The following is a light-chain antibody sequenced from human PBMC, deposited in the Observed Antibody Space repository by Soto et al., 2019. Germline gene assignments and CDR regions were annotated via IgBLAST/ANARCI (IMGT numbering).Light chain of an antibody. J-gene: IGLJ3*02. CDR3: AAWDDSLISWV. Sequence: QLVLTQPPSASGTPGQRVTISCSGSSPNIGSNYVYWYQQLPGTAPKLLIYKNNQRPSGVPDRFSGSKSGTSASLAISGLRSEDEADYYCAAWDDSLISWVFGGGTKLTVL. V-gene: IGLV1-47*01. CDR1: SPNIGSNY. CDR2: KNN.